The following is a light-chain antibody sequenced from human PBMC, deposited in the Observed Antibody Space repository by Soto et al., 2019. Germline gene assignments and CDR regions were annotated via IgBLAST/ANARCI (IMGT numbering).Light chain of an antibody. Sequence: EIVMTQSPVALSVSPGESAALSCRASQSVGRNFAWYQQRPGQAPRVLIYGTSTMATGVPARFSGSGSGTDFTLTISSLQSEAFAVYYCQQYNNWPYTFGQGTRLESK. CDR3: QQYNNWPYT. V-gene: IGKV3-15*01. J-gene: IGKJ2*01. CDR1: QSVGRN. CDR2: GTS.